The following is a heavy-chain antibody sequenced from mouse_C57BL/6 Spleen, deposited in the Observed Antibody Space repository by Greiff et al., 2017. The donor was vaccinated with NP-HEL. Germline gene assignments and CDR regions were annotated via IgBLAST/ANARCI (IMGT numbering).Heavy chain of an antibody. D-gene: IGHD3-2*02. CDR1: GFSLTSYG. Sequence: QVQLKESGPGLVAPSQRLSITCTVSGFSLTSYGVDWVRQSPGKGLEWLGVIWGVGSTNYNSALKSRLSISKDNYKSQVFLKMNSLQTDDTAMYYCASRRQLRPQAWFAYWGQGTLVTVSA. CDR2: IWGVGST. J-gene: IGHJ3*01. CDR3: ASRRQLRPQAWFAY. V-gene: IGHV2-6*01.